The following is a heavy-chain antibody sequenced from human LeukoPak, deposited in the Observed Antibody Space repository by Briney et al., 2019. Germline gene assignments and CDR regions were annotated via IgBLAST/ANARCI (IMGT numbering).Heavy chain of an antibody. D-gene: IGHD3-10*01. CDR2: TYHSGST. V-gene: IGHV4-30-2*01. CDR1: GGSISSGGYS. Sequence: SETLSLTCAVSGGSISSGGYSWSWIRQPPGKGLEWIGYTYHSGSTYYNPSLKSRVTISVDRSKNQFSLKLSSVTAADTAVYYCARVCRREMVRGSYYFDYWGQGTLVTVSS. J-gene: IGHJ4*02. CDR3: ARVCRREMVRGSYYFDY.